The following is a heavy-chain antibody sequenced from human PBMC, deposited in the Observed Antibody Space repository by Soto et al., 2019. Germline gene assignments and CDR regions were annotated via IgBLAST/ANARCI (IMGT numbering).Heavy chain of an antibody. J-gene: IGHJ5*02. CDR1: GFTFSSYA. CDR3: AKESRIFGVVPYNWFDP. CDR2: ISGSGGST. Sequence: GGSLRLSCAASGFTFSSYAMSWVRQAPGKGLEWVSAISGSGGSTYYADSVKGRFTISRDNSKNTLYLQMNSLRAEDTAVYYCAKESRIFGVVPYNWFDPWGQGTLVTVSS. D-gene: IGHD3-3*01. V-gene: IGHV3-23*01.